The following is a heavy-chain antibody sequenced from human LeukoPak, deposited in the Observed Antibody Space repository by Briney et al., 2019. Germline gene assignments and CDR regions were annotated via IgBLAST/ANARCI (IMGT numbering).Heavy chain of an antibody. Sequence: SGTLSLTCAVYGGAFSGYYWTWIRQPPGKGLEWIVEISHSGNTNYNPSLKSLVTISVDTSKTQFSLKLSSVTAADTAVYYCARLEARGWWRELGAFDIWGQGTMVTVSS. CDR1: GGAFSGYY. CDR3: ARLEARGWWRELGAFDI. CDR2: ISHSGNT. D-gene: IGHD2-8*02. V-gene: IGHV4-34*01. J-gene: IGHJ3*02.